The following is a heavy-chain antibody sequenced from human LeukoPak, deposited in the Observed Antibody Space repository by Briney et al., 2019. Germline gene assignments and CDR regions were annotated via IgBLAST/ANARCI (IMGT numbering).Heavy chain of an antibody. D-gene: IGHD1-14*01. CDR3: ARHARYFYYFDY. CDR1: GGSFSGYY. J-gene: IGHJ4*02. CDR2: INHSGST. V-gene: IGHV4-34*01. Sequence: SETLSLTCAVYGGSFSGYYWSWIRQPPGKGLEWIGEINHSGSTNYNPSLKSRVTISVDTSKDQFSLKLSSVTAADTAVYYCARHARYFYYFDYWGQGTLVTVSS.